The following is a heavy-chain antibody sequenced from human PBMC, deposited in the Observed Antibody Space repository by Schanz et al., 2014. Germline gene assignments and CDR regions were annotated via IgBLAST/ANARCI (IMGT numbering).Heavy chain of an antibody. J-gene: IGHJ3*02. CDR1: TFTFDHYA. V-gene: IGHV3-74*01. CDR2: INSVGSNT. CDR3: ARKMKLGVYGGKGHDSLDI. Sequence: EVQLVESGGGLVQPGGSLRLSCAASTFTFDHYAMTWVRQAPGKGLEWVARINSVGSNTDYADSVTGRFTISRDNAKNTLYLQMNTLRAEDTAVYYCARKMKLGVYGGKGHDSLDIWGQGTMVTVSS. D-gene: IGHD4-17*01.